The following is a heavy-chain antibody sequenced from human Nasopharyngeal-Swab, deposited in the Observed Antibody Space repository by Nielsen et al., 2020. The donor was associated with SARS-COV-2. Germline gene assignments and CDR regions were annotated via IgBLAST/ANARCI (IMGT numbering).Heavy chain of an antibody. D-gene: IGHD1-20*01. Sequence: SVKVSCKASGGTFSSYAISWVRQAPGQGLEWMGGIIPILGIANYAQKFQGRVTITAGKSTSTAYMELSSLRSEDTAVYYCAKPWGSITGTPYGMDVWGQGTTVTVSS. V-gene: IGHV1-69*10. CDR2: IIPILGIA. J-gene: IGHJ6*02. CDR3: AKPWGSITGTPYGMDV. CDR1: GGTFSSYA.